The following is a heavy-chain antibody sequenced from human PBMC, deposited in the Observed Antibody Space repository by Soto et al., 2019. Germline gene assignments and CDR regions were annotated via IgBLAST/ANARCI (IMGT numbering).Heavy chain of an antibody. CDR2: IIPIFGTA. V-gene: IGHV1-69*01. D-gene: IGHD3-22*01. J-gene: IGHJ3*02. CDR3: ARATYYYDSSGYSYAFDI. Sequence: QVQLVQSGAEVKKPGSSVKVSCKASGGTFSSYAISWVRQAPGQGLEWMGGIIPIFGTANYAQKFQSRVTITADESTSTAYMELSSLRSEDTAVYYCARATYYYDSSGYSYAFDIWGQGTMVTVSS. CDR1: GGTFSSYA.